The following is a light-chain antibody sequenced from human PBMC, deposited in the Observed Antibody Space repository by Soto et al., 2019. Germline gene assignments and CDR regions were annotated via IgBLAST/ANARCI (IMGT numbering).Light chain of an antibody. CDR2: GAS. CDR3: QRYNNWPIT. Sequence: EIVMTQSPATLSVSPGERATLSCRASQSVSNNLAWYQQKPGQAPRLLIYGASPRATRIPARFSGSASGTEFTLTISSLQSEDFAVYYCQRYNNWPITFDQGTRLEIK. CDR1: QSVSNN. J-gene: IGKJ5*01. V-gene: IGKV3D-15*01.